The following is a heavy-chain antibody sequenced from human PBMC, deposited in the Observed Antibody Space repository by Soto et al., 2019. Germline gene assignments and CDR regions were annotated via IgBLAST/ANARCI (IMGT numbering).Heavy chain of an antibody. CDR1: GFTCRSYA. Sequence: GGSLILSCAASGFTCRSYAMSWVRQAPGKGLEWVSAISGSGGSTYYADSVKGRFTISRDNAKNSLYLQMNSLRAEDTAVYYCARDALLWFGEFMTYYYGMDVWGQGTTVTVSS. CDR2: ISGSGGST. J-gene: IGHJ6*02. D-gene: IGHD3-10*01. V-gene: IGHV3-23*01. CDR3: ARDALLWFGEFMTYYYGMDV.